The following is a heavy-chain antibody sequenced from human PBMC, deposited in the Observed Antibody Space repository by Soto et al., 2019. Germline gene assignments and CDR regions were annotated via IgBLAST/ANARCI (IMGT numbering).Heavy chain of an antibody. D-gene: IGHD2-15*01. CDR2: ISGSGGST. Sequence: GGSLRLSCAASGFTFSSYAMSWVRQAPGKGLEWVSAISGSGGSTYYADSVKGRFTISRDNSKNTLYLQMNSLRAEDTAVYYCAKDALSPRDVVVVAAISDWGQGTLVTVSS. J-gene: IGHJ4*02. CDR3: AKDALSPRDVVVVAAISD. CDR1: GFTFSSYA. V-gene: IGHV3-23*01.